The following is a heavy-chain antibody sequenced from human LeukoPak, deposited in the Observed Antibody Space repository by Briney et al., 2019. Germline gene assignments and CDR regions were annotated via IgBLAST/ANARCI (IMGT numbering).Heavy chain of an antibody. Sequence: SQTLSLTFTVSGGSISSGGYYWSWIRQHPGKGLEWIGYIYYSGSTYYNPSLKSRVTISVGTSKNQFSLKLSSVTAADTAVYYCARAKLGYCSSTSCYIPPGAFDIWGQGTMVTVSS. J-gene: IGHJ3*02. D-gene: IGHD2-2*02. V-gene: IGHV4-31*03. CDR1: GGSISSGGYY. CDR3: ARAKLGYCSSTSCYIPPGAFDI. CDR2: IYYSGST.